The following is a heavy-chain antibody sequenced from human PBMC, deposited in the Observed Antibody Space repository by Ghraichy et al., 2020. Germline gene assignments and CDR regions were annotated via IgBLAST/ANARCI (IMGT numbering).Heavy chain of an antibody. Sequence: SETLSLTCTVSGGSISSGGYYWSWIRQHPGKGLEWIGYIYYSGSTYSNPSLKSRVSISLDTSKNQFSLRLSSVTAADTAVYYCARDRTDGSGYTDHWGQGNLVTVSS. CDR2: IYYSGST. CDR1: GGSISSGGYY. J-gene: IGHJ4*02. V-gene: IGHV4-31*03. D-gene: IGHD3-22*01. CDR3: ARDRTDGSGYTDH.